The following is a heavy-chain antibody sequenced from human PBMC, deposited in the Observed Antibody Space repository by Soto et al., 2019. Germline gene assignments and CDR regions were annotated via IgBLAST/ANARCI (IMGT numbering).Heavy chain of an antibody. CDR2: IKEDGSET. D-gene: IGHD2-21*02. CDR3: AREARPDVLRESLVRQKAKIWGGDPSRGIGHYSYAMDV. J-gene: IGHJ6*02. CDR1: GFTFTNSW. V-gene: IGHV3-7*03. Sequence: GGSLRLSCAASGFTFTNSWMAWVRQAPGKGLEWVANIKEDGSETYYVDSLRGRFAISRDNAKSSLFLQMTGLRADDTAVYFCAREARPDVLRESLVRQKAKIWGGDPSRGIGHYSYAMDVWGQGTTVTVYS.